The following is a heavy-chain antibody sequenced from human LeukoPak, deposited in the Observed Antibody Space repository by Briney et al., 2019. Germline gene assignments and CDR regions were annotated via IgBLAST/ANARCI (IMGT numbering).Heavy chain of an antibody. J-gene: IGHJ4*02. CDR2: IIPIFGTA. CDR1: GGTFSSYA. Sequence: ASVKVSCKASGGTFSSYAISWVRQAPGQGLEWMGGIIPIFGTANYAQKFQGRVTITTDESTSTAYMELSSLRSEDTAVYYCARDFGCSSTSCYGRFDYWDQGTLVTVSS. D-gene: IGHD2-2*01. CDR3: ARDFGCSSTSCYGRFDY. V-gene: IGHV1-69*05.